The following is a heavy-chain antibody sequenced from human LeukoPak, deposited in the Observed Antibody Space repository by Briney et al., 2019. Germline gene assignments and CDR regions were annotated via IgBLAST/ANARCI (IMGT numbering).Heavy chain of an antibody. CDR1: GFTFSSYA. Sequence: GGSLRLSCAASGFTFSSYAMHWVRQAPGKGLEWVANIKQGGSEKYYVDSVKGRFTISRDNAKNSLYLQMNSLRAEDTAVYYCATSPSLLESMDVWGKGTTVTVSS. V-gene: IGHV3-7*01. J-gene: IGHJ6*03. CDR2: IKQGGSEK. CDR3: ATSPSLLESMDV. D-gene: IGHD1-1*01.